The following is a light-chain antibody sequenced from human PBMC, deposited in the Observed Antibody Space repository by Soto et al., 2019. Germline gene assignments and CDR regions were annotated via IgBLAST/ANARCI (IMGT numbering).Light chain of an antibody. V-gene: IGLV3-1*01. CDR3: QAWDSSTGV. Sequence: SYELTQPPSVSVSPGQTASITCSGDNLGDKYACWYQQKPGQSPVLVIYQDSKRPSGIPERFSGSNSGNTATLTISGTQAMDEADYYCQAWDSSTGVFGGGTKVTVL. J-gene: IGLJ2*01. CDR2: QDS. CDR1: NLGDKY.